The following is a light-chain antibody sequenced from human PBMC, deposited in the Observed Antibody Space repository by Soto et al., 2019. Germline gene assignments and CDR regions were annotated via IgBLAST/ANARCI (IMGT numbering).Light chain of an antibody. J-gene: IGLJ1*01. CDR2: EVT. CDR3: SSYAGSDNFV. CDR1: SSDVGGYDC. Sequence: QSVLTQPPSASGSPGQSVTISCTGTSSDVGGYDCVSWYQQHPGKAPKLMIYEVTKRPSGVPDRFSGSKSGNTASLTVSGLQAEEEADYYCSSYAGSDNFVLGTGTKSPS. V-gene: IGLV2-8*01.